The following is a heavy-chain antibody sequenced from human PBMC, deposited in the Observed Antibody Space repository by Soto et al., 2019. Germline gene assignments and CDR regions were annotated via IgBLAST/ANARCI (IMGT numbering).Heavy chain of an antibody. J-gene: IGHJ3*01. CDR3: ARLDGASPDALDF. CDR2: IDPSDSYS. V-gene: IGHV5-10-1*03. Sequence: EVQLVQSGAEVKKPGESLKISCKGSGYNFNTFWISWLRQMPGKGLEWMGRIDPSDSYSDYSPSFKGHVSISSDKSVTTAHLTWSSLKASDTAIYYCARLDGASPDALDFWGQGTMVTVSS. CDR1: GYNFNTFW. D-gene: IGHD2-2*01.